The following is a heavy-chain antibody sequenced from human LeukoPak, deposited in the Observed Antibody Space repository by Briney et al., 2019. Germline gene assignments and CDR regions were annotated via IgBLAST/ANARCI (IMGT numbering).Heavy chain of an antibody. CDR1: GFTFSSYW. J-gene: IGHJ3*02. V-gene: IGHV3-74*01. Sequence: AGGSLRLSCAASGFTFSSYWMHWVRQAPGKGPVWASRINNDGSGTTYADSVKGRFTISRDNTKNTPYLQMNSLRDEDTAVYYCAKGRIFGVVIIQDAFDIWGQGTMVTVSS. D-gene: IGHD3-3*01. CDR2: INNDGSGT. CDR3: AKGRIFGVVIIQDAFDI.